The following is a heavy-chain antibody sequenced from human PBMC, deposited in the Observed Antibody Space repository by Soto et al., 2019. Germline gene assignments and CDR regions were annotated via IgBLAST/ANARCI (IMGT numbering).Heavy chain of an antibody. CDR2: ISYDGSDK. J-gene: IGHJ4*02. Sequence: GGSLGLSCAASGFTFSSYGMHWVRQATGKGLVWVAVISYDGSDKYHADSVKGRFTISRDNSKNTLYLQMNSLRAEDTAVYYCAKHGDVAAAGYFLDYRGQGALV. CDR1: GFTFSSYG. V-gene: IGHV3-30*18. CDR3: AKHGDVAAAGYFLDY. D-gene: IGHD6-13*01.